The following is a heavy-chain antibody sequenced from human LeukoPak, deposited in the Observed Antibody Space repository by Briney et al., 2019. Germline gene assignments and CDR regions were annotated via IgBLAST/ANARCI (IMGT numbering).Heavy chain of an antibody. D-gene: IGHD1-1*01. J-gene: IGHJ5*02. V-gene: IGHV1-2*02. CDR3: ARAANDKREITTGAAVST. CDR2: INPNSGGT. Sequence: ASVKVSCKASGYTFTGYYMHWVRQAPGQGLEWMGWINPNSGGTNYAQKFQGRVTMTRDTSISTAYMELSRLRSDDTAVYYCARAANDKREITTGAAVSTWGQGTLVTVSS. CDR1: GYTFTGYY.